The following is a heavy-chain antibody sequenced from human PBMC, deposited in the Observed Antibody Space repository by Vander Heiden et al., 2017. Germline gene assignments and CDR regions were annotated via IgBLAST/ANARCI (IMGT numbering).Heavy chain of an antibody. J-gene: IGHJ3*02. D-gene: IGHD6-13*01. CDR3: ARHLITAAEGDAFDI. Sequence: QLQLQESGPGLVKPSETLSLTCTVSGVSLSSSNYYWGYWGWIRQPPGKGLEWIGSIYYSGSTYYNPSLKSRVTISVDTSKNQFSLKLSSVTAADTAVYYCARHLITAAEGDAFDIWGQGTMVTVSS. CDR2: IYYSGST. V-gene: IGHV4-39*01. CDR1: GVSLSSSNYY.